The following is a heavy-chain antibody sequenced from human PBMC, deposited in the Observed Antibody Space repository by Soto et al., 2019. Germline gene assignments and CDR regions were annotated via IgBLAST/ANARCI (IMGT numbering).Heavy chain of an antibody. CDR1: GGSISSGYYY. Sequence: SETLSLTCTVSGGSISSGYYYWSWLRQPPGKGLEWIGYIYHSGSTYYNPSLKSRLTMSVDTSKNQLSLKLTSVTAAATAVYYCARVGDSYDIWGQGTTVTVSS. J-gene: IGHJ6*02. V-gene: IGHV4-30-4*01. D-gene: IGHD3-10*01. CDR2: IYHSGST. CDR3: ARVGDSYDI.